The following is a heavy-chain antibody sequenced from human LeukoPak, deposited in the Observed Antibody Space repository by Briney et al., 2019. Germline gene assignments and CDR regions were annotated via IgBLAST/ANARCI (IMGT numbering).Heavy chain of an antibody. CDR3: ARDWEYSSGWSAFDI. V-gene: IGHV3-7*01. CDR2: IKQDGSEK. D-gene: IGHD6-19*01. Sequence: TGGSLRLSCAASGFTLSSYWMSWVRQAPGKGLEWVANIKQDGSEKYYVDSVKGRFTISRDNAKNSLYLQMNSLRAEDTAVYYCARDWEYSSGWSAFDIWGQGTMVTVSS. J-gene: IGHJ3*02. CDR1: GFTLSSYW.